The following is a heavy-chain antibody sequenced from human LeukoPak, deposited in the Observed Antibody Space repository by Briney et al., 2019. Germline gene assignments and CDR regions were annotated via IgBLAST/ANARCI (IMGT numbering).Heavy chain of an antibody. J-gene: IGHJ3*02. D-gene: IGHD3-9*01. CDR3: ARVPYFDWYNQIDAFDI. V-gene: IGHV1-2*02. Sequence: ASVKVSCKASGGTFSSYAISWVRQAPGQGLEWMGWINPNSGGTNYAQKFQGRVTMTRDTSISTAYMELSRLRSDDTAVYYCARVPYFDWYNQIDAFDIWGQGTMVTVSS. CDR1: GGTFSSYA. CDR2: INPNSGGT.